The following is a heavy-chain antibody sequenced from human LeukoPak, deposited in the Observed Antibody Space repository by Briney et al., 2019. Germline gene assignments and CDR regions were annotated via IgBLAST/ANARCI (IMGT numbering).Heavy chain of an antibody. J-gene: IGHJ4*02. CDR3: ARQVVVPAAMGDVDY. CDR1: GGSISSRSYY. CDR2: SYYSGST. D-gene: IGHD2-2*01. V-gene: IGHV4-39*01. Sequence: PSETLSLTCTVSGGSISSRSYYWGWIRHPPGNGLEGIGRSYYSGSTYYNPSLKSRVTVSVDTSKNQLSVKLSSGTAADTAVYYCARQVVVPAAMGDVDYWGQGTLVTASS.